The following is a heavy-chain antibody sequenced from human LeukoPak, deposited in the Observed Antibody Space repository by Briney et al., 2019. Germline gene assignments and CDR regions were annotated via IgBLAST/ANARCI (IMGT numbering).Heavy chain of an antibody. CDR3: ARVDEPGYYDSSGNFFDY. J-gene: IGHJ4*02. V-gene: IGHV1-18*01. D-gene: IGHD3-22*01. CDR1: GYTFTSYG. Sequence: ASVKVSCKASGYTFTSYGISWVRQAPGQGLEWMGWISAYNGNTNYAQKFQGRVTITRNTSISTAYMELSSLRSEDTAVYYCARVDEPGYYDSSGNFFDYWGQGTLVTVSS. CDR2: ISAYNGNT.